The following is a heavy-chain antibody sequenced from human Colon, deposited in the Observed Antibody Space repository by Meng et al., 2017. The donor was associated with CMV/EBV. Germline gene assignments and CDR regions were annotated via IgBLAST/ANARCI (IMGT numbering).Heavy chain of an antibody. CDR2: IVSSSTYI. CDR3: ASPLGDY. V-gene: IGHV3-21*04. J-gene: IGHJ4*02. Sequence: GGSLRLSCAASGFTFSTYGMNWVRQAPGKGLEWVSTIVSSSTYIFYADSVKGRFTISRDNAKNLLYLQMDSLRAEDTAVYYCASPLGDYWGQGTLVTVSS. CDR1: GFTFSTYG.